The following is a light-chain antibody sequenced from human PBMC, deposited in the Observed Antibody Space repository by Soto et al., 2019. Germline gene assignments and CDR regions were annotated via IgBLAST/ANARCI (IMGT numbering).Light chain of an antibody. J-gene: IGLJ2*01. CDR3: QSYDSSLSGLV. CDR1: SSNIGAGYD. Sequence: QSVLTQPPSVSGAPGQRVTISCTGSSSNIGAGYDVHWYQQLPGTAPKLLIYGNSNRPSGVPDRFSGSKSGTSASLAITGLQAEDEGDYYFQSYDSSLSGLVFGGGTKLTVL. V-gene: IGLV1-40*01. CDR2: GNS.